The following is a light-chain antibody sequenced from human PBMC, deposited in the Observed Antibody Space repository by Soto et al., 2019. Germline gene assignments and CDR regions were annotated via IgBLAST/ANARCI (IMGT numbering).Light chain of an antibody. CDR1: SNDIGGHNY. V-gene: IGLV2-14*01. CDR2: EVS. J-gene: IGLJ2*01. Sequence: QSALTQPASVSGSPGQSITISCTGTSNDIGGHNYVSWLQQHPGEAPKLIIYEVSNRPSGVSNRFSGSKSGNTASLTITGLQPEDEASYYCTSYTITHIPVIFGGGTQLTVL. CDR3: TSYTITHIPVI.